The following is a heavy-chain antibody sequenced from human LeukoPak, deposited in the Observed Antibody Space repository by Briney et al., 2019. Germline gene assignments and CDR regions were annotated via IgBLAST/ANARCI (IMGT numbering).Heavy chain of an antibody. Sequence: GGSLRLSCAASGFTVSSNYMSWVREAPGKGLEGVSVIYSGGSTYYADSVKGRFTISRDNSKNTLYLQMNSLRAEDTAVYYCARSRSGYSYGYPDWGQGTLVTVSS. D-gene: IGHD5-18*01. V-gene: IGHV3-53*01. CDR1: GFTVSSNY. CDR3: ARSRSGYSYGYPD. CDR2: IYSGGST. J-gene: IGHJ4*02.